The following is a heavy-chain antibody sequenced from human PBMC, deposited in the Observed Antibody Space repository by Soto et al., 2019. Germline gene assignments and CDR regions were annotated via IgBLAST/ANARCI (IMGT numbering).Heavy chain of an antibody. CDR2: INAGNGNT. J-gene: IGHJ6*03. V-gene: IGHV1-3*01. D-gene: IGHD2-2*01. Sequence: ASVKVSCKASGYTFTSYAMHWVRQAPGQRLEWMGWINAGNGNTKYSQKFQGRVTITRDTSASTAYMELSSLRSEDTAVYYCGRLNIVVVPAAIGYYYYYMDVWGKGTTVTVSS. CDR1: GYTFTSYA. CDR3: GRLNIVVVPAAIGYYYYYMDV.